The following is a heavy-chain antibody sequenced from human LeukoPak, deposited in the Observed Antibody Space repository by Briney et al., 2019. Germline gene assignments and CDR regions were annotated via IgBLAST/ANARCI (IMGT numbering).Heavy chain of an antibody. D-gene: IGHD3-22*01. Sequence: GGSLRLSCAASGFTFSSYAMSWVRQAPGKGLEWVSSISGSGGSTHYADSVKGRFTISRDKTKNTLYMQMNSLRAEDTAVYYCAKSAYYDASGYYREYYFDYWGQGTLVTVSS. V-gene: IGHV3-23*01. CDR2: ISGSGGST. CDR1: GFTFSSYA. J-gene: IGHJ4*02. CDR3: AKSAYYDASGYYREYYFDY.